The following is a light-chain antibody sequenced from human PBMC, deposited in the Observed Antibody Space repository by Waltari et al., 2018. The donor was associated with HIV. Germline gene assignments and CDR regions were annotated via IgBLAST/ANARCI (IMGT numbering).Light chain of an antibody. J-gene: IGLJ2*01. CDR1: GSDVGGYNY. V-gene: IGLV2-11*01. CDR2: DVT. Sequence: QSALTQPRSVSGSPGHSVTISCTGTGSDVGGYNYVSWYQQHPGKAPKLMFYDVTKRPSWVPGRISGSQSGNTASLTISCLQPEDEADYYCCAYAGSYTFVFGGGTKLTVL. CDR3: CAYAGSYTFV.